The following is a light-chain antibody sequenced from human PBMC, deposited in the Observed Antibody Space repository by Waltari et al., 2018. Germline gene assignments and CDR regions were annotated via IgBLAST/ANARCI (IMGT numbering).Light chain of an antibody. V-gene: IGLV2-23*02. CDR3: CSYAVNYIWV. J-gene: IGLJ3*02. CDR2: DVS. Sequence: QSALTQPASVSGSPGQSVTISCAGASSDIGRYDIVSWYQQHPGSAPNLIICDVSKRPSGVSERVSGSKSGDTASLAISGLQFEDAADYYSCSYAVNYIWVFGGGTRLTVL. CDR1: SSDIGRYDI.